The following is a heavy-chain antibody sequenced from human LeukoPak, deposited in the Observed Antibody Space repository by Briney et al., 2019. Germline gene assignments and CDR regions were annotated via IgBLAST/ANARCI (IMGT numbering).Heavy chain of an antibody. D-gene: IGHD1-14*01. Sequence: ASVKVSCKASGYTFTSYYMHWVRQAPGQGLEWMGIINPSGGSTSYAQKFQGRVTMTTDTSTSTAYMELRSLRSDDTAVYYCARERKEAFDIWGQGTMVTVSS. CDR3: ARERKEAFDI. CDR1: GYTFTSYY. J-gene: IGHJ3*02. CDR2: INPSGGST. V-gene: IGHV1-46*01.